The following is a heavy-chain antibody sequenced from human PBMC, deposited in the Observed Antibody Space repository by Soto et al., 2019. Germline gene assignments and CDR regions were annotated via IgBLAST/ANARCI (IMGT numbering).Heavy chain of an antibody. CDR1: RFTFTSSA. J-gene: IGHJ4*02. CDR3: AATKSGILTGYYFGY. CDR2: IVVGSGNT. D-gene: IGHD3-9*01. V-gene: IGHV1-58*02. Sequence: GASVKVSCKASRFTFTSSAMQRVRQARGQRLEWIGWIVVGSGNTNYAQKFQERVTITRDMSTSTAYMELSSLRSEDTAVYYCAATKSGILTGYYFGYWGQGTLVTVSS.